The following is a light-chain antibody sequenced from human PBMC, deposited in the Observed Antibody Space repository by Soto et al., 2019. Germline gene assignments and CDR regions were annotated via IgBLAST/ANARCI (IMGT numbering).Light chain of an antibody. CDR1: SSNIGNNY. Sequence: QSVLTQPPSVSAAPGQKVTISCSGSSSNIGNNYVSWYQQLPGTAPKLLIYDNNKRPSGIPDRFSGSKSGTSATLGITGLQTGDEADYNCGTWESSLSVVVFGGGTKLTVL. J-gene: IGLJ2*01. CDR2: DNN. CDR3: GTWESSLSVVV. V-gene: IGLV1-51*01.